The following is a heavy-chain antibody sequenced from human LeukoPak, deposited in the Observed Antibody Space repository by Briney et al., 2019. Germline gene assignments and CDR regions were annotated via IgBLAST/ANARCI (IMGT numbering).Heavy chain of an antibody. CDR2: ISSSSSTI. Sequence: PGGSLRLSCPASGFTFSSYSINWVRQAPGKRLEWVSYISSSSSTIYYADSVKGRFTISRDNAKNSLYLQMNSLRAEDTAVYYCARTVAAAGTVFDYWGQGTLVTVSS. CDR3: ARTVAAAGTVFDY. V-gene: IGHV3-48*01. D-gene: IGHD6-13*01. J-gene: IGHJ4*02. CDR1: GFTFSSYS.